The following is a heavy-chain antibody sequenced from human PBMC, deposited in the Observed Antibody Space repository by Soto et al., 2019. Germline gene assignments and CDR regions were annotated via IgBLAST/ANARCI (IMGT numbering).Heavy chain of an antibody. Sequence: GGSLRLSCAASGFTFSSYWMSWVRQAPGKGLEWVANIKQDGSEKYYVDSVNGRFTISRDNAKNSLYLQMNSLRAEDTAVYYCAKDSPKYYYYSSGSAEEAFDLWGHGTMVTVSS. V-gene: IGHV3-7*03. D-gene: IGHD3-22*01. CDR1: GFTFSSYW. CDR3: AKDSPKYYYYSSGSAEEAFDL. CDR2: IKQDGSEK. J-gene: IGHJ3*01.